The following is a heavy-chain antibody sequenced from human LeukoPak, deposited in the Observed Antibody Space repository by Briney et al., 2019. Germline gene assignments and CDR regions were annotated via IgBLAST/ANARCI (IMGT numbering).Heavy chain of an antibody. D-gene: IGHD3-9*01. CDR1: GGSISSSNW. Sequence: PSETLSLTCAVSGGSISSSNWWSWVRQPPGKGLEWIGEIYHSGSTNYNPSLKSRVTISVDKSKNQFSLKLSSVTAVDTAVYYCARREEDYDILTGYYPDAFDIWGQGTMVTVSS. CDR2: IYHSGST. V-gene: IGHV4-4*02. J-gene: IGHJ3*02. CDR3: ARREEDYDILTGYYPDAFDI.